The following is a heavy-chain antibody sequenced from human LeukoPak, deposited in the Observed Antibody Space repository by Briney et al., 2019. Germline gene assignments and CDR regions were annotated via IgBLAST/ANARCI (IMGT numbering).Heavy chain of an antibody. Sequence: PGGSLRLSCAASRFTFSDYYLSWIRQAPGKGPEWVSYISSSTSYTNYADSVKGGFTISRDNAKTSLYLQMNSLRAEDTAVYYCARRGGSTATGYYFDYWGQGTLVTVSS. V-gene: IGHV3-11*06. CDR1: RFTFSDYY. CDR3: ARRGGSTATGYYFDY. J-gene: IGHJ4*02. CDR2: ISSSTSYT. D-gene: IGHD3-10*01.